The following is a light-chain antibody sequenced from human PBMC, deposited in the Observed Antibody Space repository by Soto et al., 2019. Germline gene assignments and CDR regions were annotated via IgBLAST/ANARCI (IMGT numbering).Light chain of an antibody. Sequence: DIQMTQSPSFLSASVGDRVTITCRASQGISNYVCWYQQKPGKVPKLLIFPASTLQSGVPSRFSGSGSGTDFTLTISSLQPEDVGTYYCQQYINRWTFGQGTKVEIK. V-gene: IGKV1-27*01. CDR1: QGISNY. CDR3: QQYINRWT. J-gene: IGKJ1*01. CDR2: PAS.